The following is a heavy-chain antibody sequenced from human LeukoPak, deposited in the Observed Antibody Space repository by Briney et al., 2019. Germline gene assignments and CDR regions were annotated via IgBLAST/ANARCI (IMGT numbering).Heavy chain of an antibody. CDR1: GFTFSSYS. CDR2: IMSSSSYI. CDR3: TRGSKVYDILTGYYSYYYGMDV. V-gene: IGHV3-21*01. D-gene: IGHD3-9*01. Sequence: PGGSLRLSCAASGFTFSSYSMNWVRQAPGKGLEWVSSIMSSSSYIYYADSVKGRFTISRDNAKNSLYLQMNSLRAEDTAVYYCTRGSKVYDILTGYYSYYYGMDVWGQGTTVTLSS. J-gene: IGHJ6*02.